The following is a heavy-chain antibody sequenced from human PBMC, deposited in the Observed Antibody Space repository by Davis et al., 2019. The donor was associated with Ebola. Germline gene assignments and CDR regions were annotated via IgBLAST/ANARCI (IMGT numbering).Heavy chain of an antibody. D-gene: IGHD4-17*01. V-gene: IGHV1-2*06. J-gene: IGHJ4*02. CDR1: GYTFTSYA. CDR3: ASGTTVTTGFDN. Sequence: AASVKVSCKASGYTFTSYAMNWVRQAPGQGLEWMGRINPNSGGTNYAQKFQGRVTMTRDTSITTAYMELSRLRSDDTAVYYCASGTTVTTGFDNWGQGTLVAVSS. CDR2: INPNSGGT.